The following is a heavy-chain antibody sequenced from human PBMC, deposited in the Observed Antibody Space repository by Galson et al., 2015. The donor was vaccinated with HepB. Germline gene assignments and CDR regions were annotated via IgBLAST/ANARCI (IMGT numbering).Heavy chain of an antibody. D-gene: IGHD2-15*01. CDR2: ISPDGIIT. Sequence: SLRLSCAASGFTFSRENMHWVRQTPGKGLEWLAIISPDGIITFYPESLKGRFTISRDNSKNTLHLQMNSLRPEDTAVYYCARDFRWNFDYWGQGISVTVSS. V-gene: IGHV3-30-3*01. CDR3: ARDFRWNFDY. J-gene: IGHJ4*02. CDR1: GFTFSREN.